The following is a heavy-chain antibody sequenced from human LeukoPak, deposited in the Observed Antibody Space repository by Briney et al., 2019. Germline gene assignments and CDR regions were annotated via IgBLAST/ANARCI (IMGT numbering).Heavy chain of an antibody. V-gene: IGHV3-23*01. J-gene: IGHJ4*02. Sequence: PGGSLRLSCAASGFSFSNYAMNWVRQAPGKGLEWVSSITKNSDSTYYADSVRGRFSISRDNSKNTLYLQMNSLRADDTAIYYCARITGATLFGYWGQGTLVTVSS. CDR3: ARITGATLFGY. CDR1: GFSFSNYA. D-gene: IGHD7-27*01. CDR2: ITKNSDST.